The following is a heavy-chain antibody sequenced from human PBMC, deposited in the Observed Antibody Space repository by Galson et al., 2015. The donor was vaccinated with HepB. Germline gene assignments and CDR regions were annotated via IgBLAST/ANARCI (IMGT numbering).Heavy chain of an antibody. CDR1: GFTFSSYA. J-gene: IGHJ4*02. V-gene: IGHV3-30-3*01. CDR2: ISYDGSNK. CDR3: ARDWVRRLGPNGQLDY. Sequence: SLRLSCAASGFTFSSYAMHWVRQAPGKGLEWVAVISYDGSNKYYADSVKGRFTISRDNSKNTLYLQMNSLRAEDTAVYYCARDWVRRLGPNGQLDYWGQGTLVTVSS. D-gene: IGHD3-16*01.